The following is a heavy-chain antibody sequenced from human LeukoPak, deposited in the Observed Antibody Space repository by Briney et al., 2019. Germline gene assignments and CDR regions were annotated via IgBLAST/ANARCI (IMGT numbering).Heavy chain of an antibody. CDR2: INHSGST. CDR3: ARLALQEVGATQTYYLDY. V-gene: IGHV4-34*01. D-gene: IGHD1-26*01. Sequence: SETLSLTCAVYGGSFSGYYWSWIRQPPGKGLERIGEINHSGSTNYNPSLKSRVTISVDTSKNQFSLKLSSVTAADTAVYYCARLALQEVGATQTYYLDYWGQGTLVTVSS. J-gene: IGHJ4*02. CDR1: GGSFSGYY.